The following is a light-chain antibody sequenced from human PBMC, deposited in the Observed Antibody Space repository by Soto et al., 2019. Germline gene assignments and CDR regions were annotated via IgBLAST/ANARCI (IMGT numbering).Light chain of an antibody. Sequence: QSALTQPASVSGSPGQSITISCTGTSSDVGGYNCVSWYQQHPGKVPRLMIYEVSNRPSGLSNRFSGSKSGNTASLTISGLQAEDEADYYCSSYTSSNTWVFGGGTKLTVL. CDR1: SSDVGGYNC. CDR2: EVS. V-gene: IGLV2-14*01. CDR3: SSYTSSNTWV. J-gene: IGLJ3*02.